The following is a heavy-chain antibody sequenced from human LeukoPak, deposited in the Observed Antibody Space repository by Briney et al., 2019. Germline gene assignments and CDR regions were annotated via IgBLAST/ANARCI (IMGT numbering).Heavy chain of an antibody. D-gene: IGHD6-6*01. CDR1: GGSISSGGYY. CDR3: ARGGGAARPSDY. J-gene: IGHJ4*02. Sequence: PSQTLSLTCTVSGGSISSGGYYWSWIRQHPGKGREWIGYIYYSGSTYYNPSLKSRVTISVDTSKNQFSLKMSSVTAADTAVYYCARGGGAARPSDYWGQGTLVTVSS. V-gene: IGHV4-31*03. CDR2: IYYSGST.